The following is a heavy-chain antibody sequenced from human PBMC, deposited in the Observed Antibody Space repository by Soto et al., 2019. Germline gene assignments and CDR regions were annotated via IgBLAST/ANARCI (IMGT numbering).Heavy chain of an antibody. D-gene: IGHD3-3*01. CDR1: GFTFSSYW. V-gene: IGHV3-7*01. CDR3: AGSDFWSGYSGGAFDI. J-gene: IGHJ3*02. CDR2: IKKGSSKI. Sequence: GGSLRLSCAASGFTFSSYWMSWVRQAPGEGLEWVANIKKGSSKIYYVDSVKGRFTISRDNAKNSLYLQMNSLRAEDTAVYYCAGSDFWSGYSGGAFDIWGQGTMVTVSS.